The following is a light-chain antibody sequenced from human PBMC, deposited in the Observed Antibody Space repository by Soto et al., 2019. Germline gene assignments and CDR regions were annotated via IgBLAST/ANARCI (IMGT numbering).Light chain of an antibody. CDR2: DAS. Sequence: EILMTQSPATLAASPGERAALSCRASQSVGSKLAWYQQKLGQAPRLLIFDASIRATGVPARFSGGRSGTEFTLTISSLQSEDFALYYCQQYDKWPPTTFGQGTKVEIK. V-gene: IGKV3-15*01. CDR1: QSVGSK. J-gene: IGKJ1*01. CDR3: QQYDKWPPTT.